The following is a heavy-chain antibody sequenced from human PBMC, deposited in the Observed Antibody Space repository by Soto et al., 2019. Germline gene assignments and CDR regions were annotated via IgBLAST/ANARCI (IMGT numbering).Heavy chain of an antibody. J-gene: IGHJ4*02. CDR1: GHTFTGHY. CDR3: ARSCSSTRCSAVFDY. D-gene: IGHD2-2*01. V-gene: IGHV1-2*04. CDR2: INPNSGGT. Sequence: ASVKVSCKAPGHTFTGHYMHWVRQAPGQGLEWMGWINPNSGGTNYAQKFQGWVTMTRDTSTSTAYMELSRLTSDDTAVYYCARSCSSTRCSAVFDYWGQGTLVTVSS.